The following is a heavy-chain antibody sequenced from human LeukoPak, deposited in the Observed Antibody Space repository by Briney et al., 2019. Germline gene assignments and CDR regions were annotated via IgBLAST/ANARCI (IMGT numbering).Heavy chain of an antibody. CDR2: ISGSGGST. CDR1: GFTFSSYA. CDR3: AKDSTVVVPAAIMGYFDY. Sequence: GGSLRLSCAASGFTFSSYAMSWVRQAPGKGLEWVSAISGSGGSTYYADSVKGRLTISRDNSKNTLYLQMNSLRAEDTAVYYCAKDSTVVVPAAIMGYFDYWGQGTLVTVSS. D-gene: IGHD2-2*01. J-gene: IGHJ4*02. V-gene: IGHV3-23*01.